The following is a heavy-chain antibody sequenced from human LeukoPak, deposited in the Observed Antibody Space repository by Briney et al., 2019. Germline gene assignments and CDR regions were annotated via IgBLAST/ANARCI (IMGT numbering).Heavy chain of an antibody. Sequence: ASVKVSCKASGGTFSSYAISWVRQAPGQGLEWMGGIIPIFGTANYAQKFQGRVTITADESTSTAYMELSSLRSEDTAVYYCARVGELGSNRRFDYWGQGTLVTVSS. CDR1: GGTFSSYA. CDR3: ARVGELGSNRRFDY. CDR2: IIPIFGTA. V-gene: IGHV1-69*13. J-gene: IGHJ4*02. D-gene: IGHD7-27*01.